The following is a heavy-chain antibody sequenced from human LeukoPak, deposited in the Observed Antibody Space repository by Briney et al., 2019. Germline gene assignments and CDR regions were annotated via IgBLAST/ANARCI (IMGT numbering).Heavy chain of an antibody. CDR1: VFTFSSYG. Sequence: GGSLRLSCAASVFTFSSYGMHWVRQAPGKGLEWVAVISYDGSNKYYADSVKGRSTISRDNSKNTLYLQMNSLRAEDTAVYYCAKDESSGYSALDYWGQGTLFTVSP. CDR2: ISYDGSNK. D-gene: IGHD3-22*01. CDR3: AKDESSGYSALDY. V-gene: IGHV3-30*18. J-gene: IGHJ4*02.